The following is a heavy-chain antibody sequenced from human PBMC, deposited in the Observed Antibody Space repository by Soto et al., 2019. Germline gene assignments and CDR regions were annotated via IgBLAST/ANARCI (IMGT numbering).Heavy chain of an antibody. CDR2: ISYDGSNK. CDR1: GFTFSSYG. D-gene: IGHD3-22*01. CDR3: ARDLYYYDSSGYHYFDY. Sequence: GGSLRLSCAASGFTFSSYGMHWVRQAPGKGLEWVAVISYDGSNKYYADSVKGRFTISRDNSKNTLYLQMNSLRAEDTAVYYCARDLYYYDSSGYHYFDYWGQGTLVTVSS. V-gene: IGHV3-30*03. J-gene: IGHJ4*02.